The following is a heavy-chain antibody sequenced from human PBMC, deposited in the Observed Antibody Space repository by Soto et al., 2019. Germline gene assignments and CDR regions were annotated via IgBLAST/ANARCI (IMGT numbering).Heavy chain of an antibody. CDR3: ARGSLPRAYSNYPATPYYYYGMDV. J-gene: IGHJ6*02. CDR2: IWYDGSNK. Sequence: QVQLVESGGGVVQPGRSLRLSCAASGFTFSSYGMHWVRQAPGKGLEWVAVIWYDGSNKYYADSVKGRFTISRDNSKNTLYLQMNSLRDEDTAVYYCARGSLPRAYSNYPATPYYYYGMDVWGQGTTVTVSS. CDR1: GFTFSSYG. V-gene: IGHV3-33*01. D-gene: IGHD4-4*01.